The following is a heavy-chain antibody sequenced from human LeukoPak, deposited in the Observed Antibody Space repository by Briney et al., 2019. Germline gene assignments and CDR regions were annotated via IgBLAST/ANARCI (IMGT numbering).Heavy chain of an antibody. CDR2: IIPIFGTA. D-gene: IGHD2-2*02. J-gene: IGHJ3*02. V-gene: IGHV1-69*01. CDR1: GGTFSSYA. Sequence: GASVKVSCKASGGTFSSYAISWVRQAPGQGLEWMGGIIPIFGTANYAQKFQGRVTITADESTSTAYMELSSLRSEDTAVYYCARAVDCSSTSCYKYSFGAFDIWGQGTMVTVSS. CDR3: ARAVDCSSTSCYKYSFGAFDI.